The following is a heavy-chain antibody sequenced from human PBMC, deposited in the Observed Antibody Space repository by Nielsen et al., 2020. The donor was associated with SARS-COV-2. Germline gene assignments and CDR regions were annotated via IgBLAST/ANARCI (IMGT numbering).Heavy chain of an antibody. D-gene: IGHD4-17*01. Sequence: SETLSLTCTASRGSISRYYWSWVRQPPGRALEWIGYMHYSGSTGHNPSLKSRVTMSLDTSNNQLSLTLTSVTAADTALYFCARGGPDYAWYFDTWGQGTLVTVSS. J-gene: IGHJ4*02. V-gene: IGHV4-59*13. CDR1: RGSISRYY. CDR2: MHYSGST. CDR3: ARGGPDYAWYFDT.